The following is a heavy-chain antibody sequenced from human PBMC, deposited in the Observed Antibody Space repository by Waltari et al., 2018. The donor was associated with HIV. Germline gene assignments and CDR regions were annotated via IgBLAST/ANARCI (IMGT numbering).Heavy chain of an antibody. D-gene: IGHD4-4*01. CDR2: IYYSGST. CDR3: ARYSNYASFDY. V-gene: IGHV4-39*07. J-gene: IGHJ4*02. Sequence: QLQLQESGPGLVKPSETLSLTCTVSGGSISSSSYYWGWIRQPPGKGLEWIGSIYYSGSTYYNPSLKSRVTISVDTSKNQFSLKLSSVTAADTAVYYCARYSNYASFDYWGQGTLVTVSS. CDR1: GGSISSSSYY.